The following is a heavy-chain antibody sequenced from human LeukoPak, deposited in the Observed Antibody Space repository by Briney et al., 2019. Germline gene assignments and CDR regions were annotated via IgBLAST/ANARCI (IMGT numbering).Heavy chain of an antibody. Sequence: GGSLRLSCAASGFSFSIHDMTWVRQAPGKGLEWVSTISNSDNSTYYADSVKGRFTFSRDNSKNTLYLQMNSLRAEDTALYYCATNVDTSDDYWGQGTLVTVSS. D-gene: IGHD5-18*01. V-gene: IGHV3-23*01. CDR3: ATNVDTSDDY. J-gene: IGHJ4*02. CDR1: GFSFSIHD. CDR2: ISNSDNST.